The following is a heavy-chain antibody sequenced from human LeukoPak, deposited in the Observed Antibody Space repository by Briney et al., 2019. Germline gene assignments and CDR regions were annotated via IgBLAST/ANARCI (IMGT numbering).Heavy chain of an antibody. CDR2: INPNSGGT. D-gene: IGHD3-10*01. V-gene: IGHV1-2*02. CDR3: ARDRIRITMVRGVIGY. CDR1: GYTFTGYY. J-gene: IGHJ4*02. Sequence: ASVKVSYRASGYTFTGYYMHWVRQAPGQGLEWMGWINPNSGGTNYAQKFQGRDTMTRDTSISTAYMELSRLRSDDTAVYYCARDRIRITMVRGVIGYWGQGTLVTVSS.